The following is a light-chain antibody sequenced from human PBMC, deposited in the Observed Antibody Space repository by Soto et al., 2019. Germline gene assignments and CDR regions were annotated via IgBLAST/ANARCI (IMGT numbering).Light chain of an antibody. CDR2: EVR. Sequence: QSALTQPPSVSGSPGQSVTISFTGTGIDFVSYNRVSWYQQSPGSAPKLLIYEVRNRPSGVPDRFSGSKSGNTASLTISGLQTADEANYFCSLYTSDNTYVFGAGTKVTVL. J-gene: IGLJ1*01. CDR1: GIDFVSYNR. CDR3: SLYTSDNTYV. V-gene: IGLV2-18*01.